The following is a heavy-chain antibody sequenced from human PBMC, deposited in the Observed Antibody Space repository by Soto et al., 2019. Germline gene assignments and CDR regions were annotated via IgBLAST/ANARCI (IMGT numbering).Heavy chain of an antibody. CDR3: ARGITQGYDY. D-gene: IGHD1-20*01. CDR1: GYKFNTYD. J-gene: IGHJ4*02. Sequence: QVQLVQSGAEVEKPGASVKVSCQASGYKFNTYDINWVRQATGQGLEWMGWMSPSSGKTGYAQKFQGRVTMTRDTSVSTAYLELNSLTSDDPALYYCARGITQGYDYWGQGTPVTVSS. V-gene: IGHV1-8*02. CDR2: MSPSSGKT.